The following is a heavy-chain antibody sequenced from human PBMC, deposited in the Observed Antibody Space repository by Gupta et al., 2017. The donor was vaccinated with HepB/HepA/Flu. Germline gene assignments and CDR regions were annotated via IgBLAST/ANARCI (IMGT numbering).Heavy chain of an antibody. Sequence: QVQLVESGGGFVKPGGSLRLSCATSGFTFSDYYMTWIRQPPGKGLEWVSYISASGRDTFYADSMKGRFTISRDNAKKSLYLQMDSLRGDDTAVYDGARIRSWTVVRPPEYWGQGIL. J-gene: IGHJ4*02. CDR1: GFTFSDYY. CDR2: ISASGRDT. CDR3: ARIRSWTVVRPPEY. D-gene: IGHD2-21*01. V-gene: IGHV3-11*05.